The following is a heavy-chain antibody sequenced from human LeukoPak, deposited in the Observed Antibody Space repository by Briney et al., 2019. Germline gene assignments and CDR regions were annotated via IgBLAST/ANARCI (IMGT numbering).Heavy chain of an antibody. D-gene: IGHD4/OR15-4a*01. Sequence: GGSLRLSCAASGFTVSSNYMSWVRQGPGKGLEWGSVIYAGGSTYYGDSVKGRFTISRDNSKNTVYLQMNSLRDDDTAVYFCAGASPRRSPFDIWGQGTMVTVSS. CDR1: GFTVSSNY. V-gene: IGHV3-53*01. CDR3: AGASPRRSPFDI. CDR2: IYAGGST. J-gene: IGHJ3*02.